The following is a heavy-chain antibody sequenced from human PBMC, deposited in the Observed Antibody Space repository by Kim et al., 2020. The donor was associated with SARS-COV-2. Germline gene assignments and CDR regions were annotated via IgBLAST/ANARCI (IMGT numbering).Heavy chain of an antibody. D-gene: IGHD1-1*01. CDR1: GFIFNNYH. CDR2: INNDRGTT. V-gene: IGHV3-74*01. J-gene: IGHJ4*02. Sequence: GGSLRLSCVASGFIFNNYHMHWVRQAPGKGLVWVSCINNDRGTTNYADFVKGRFTVSRDNAKNTLYLQMNNLSPDDTAIYYCARDPSWILFDFWGVGALV. CDR3: ARDPSWILFDF.